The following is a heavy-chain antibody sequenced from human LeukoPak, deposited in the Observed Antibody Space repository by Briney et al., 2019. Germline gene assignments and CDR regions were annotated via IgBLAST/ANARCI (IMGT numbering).Heavy chain of an antibody. D-gene: IGHD6-19*01. CDR1: GFTFSTYS. J-gene: IGHJ3*02. CDR2: ISSSSRYI. V-gene: IGHV3-21*01. CDR3: AKDQGYSSAWYSRDGFDM. Sequence: GGSLRLSCAASGFTFSTYSMNWVRQAPGKGLEWVSSISSSSRYIYYADSVKGRFTISRDNAKNSLYLQMNSLRAEDTAVYYCAKDQGYSSAWYSRDGFDMWGQGTMVTVSS.